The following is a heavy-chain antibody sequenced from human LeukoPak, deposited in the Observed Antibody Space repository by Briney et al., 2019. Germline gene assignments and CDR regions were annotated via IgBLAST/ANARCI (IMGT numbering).Heavy chain of an antibody. J-gene: IGHJ4*02. Sequence: RGSLRLSCAASGFTFSTYAMSWVRQAPGEGLEWVSGISAGGGTTYYADSVKGRFIISRDKSRDAPYLQMNSLRGEDTAVYYCAKDRDGGSNTRAKGFDQWGQGTLVTVSS. CDR3: AKDRDGGSNTRAKGFDQ. CDR2: ISAGGGTT. V-gene: IGHV3-23*01. D-gene: IGHD3-16*01. CDR1: GFTFSTYA.